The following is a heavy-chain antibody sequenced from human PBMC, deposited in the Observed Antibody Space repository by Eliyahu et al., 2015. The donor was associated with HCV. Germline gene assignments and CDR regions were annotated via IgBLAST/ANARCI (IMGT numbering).Heavy chain of an antibody. Sequence: QVQLQESXPGLVKPSETLSXXCTXSGGSXTTYYXSWIRQPPGRGLEWIGYIHYSGTTNYNPXLKSRVTISVDTSKNQFSLNLTSVTAADTAVYYCASGGGGIAVAGTGGWFDPWGQGTLVTVSS. V-gene: IGHV4-59*01. CDR3: ASGGGGIAVAGTGGWFDP. CDR2: IHYSGTT. D-gene: IGHD6-19*01. J-gene: IGHJ5*02. CDR1: GGSXTTYY.